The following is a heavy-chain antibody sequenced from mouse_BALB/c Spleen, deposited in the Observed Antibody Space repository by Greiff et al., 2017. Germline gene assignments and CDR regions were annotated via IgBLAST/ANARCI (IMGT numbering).Heavy chain of an antibody. Sequence: DVKLVESGGGLVKPGGSLKLSCAASGFTFSDYYMYWVRQTPEKRLEWVATISDGGSYTYYPDSVKGRFTISRDNAKNNLYLQMSSLKSEDTAMYYCARDRGDDYYYAMDYWGQGTSVTVSS. CDR2: ISDGGSYT. D-gene: IGHD2-4*01. CDR3: ARDRGDDYYYAMDY. V-gene: IGHV5-4*02. CDR1: GFTFSDYY. J-gene: IGHJ4*01.